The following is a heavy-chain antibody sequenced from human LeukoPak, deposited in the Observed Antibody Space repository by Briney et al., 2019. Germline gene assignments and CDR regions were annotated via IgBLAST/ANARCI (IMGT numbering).Heavy chain of an antibody. CDR3: ARGLTVYDYIWGSYRSRSWFDP. J-gene: IGHJ5*02. D-gene: IGHD3-16*02. Sequence: SETLSLTCAVYGGSFSGYYWSWIRQPPGKGLEGIGEINHSGSTNYNPSLKSRVTISVDTSKNQFSLKLSSVTAADTAVYYCARGLTVYDYIWGSYRSRSWFDPWGQGTLVTVSS. CDR1: GGSFSGYY. V-gene: IGHV4-34*01. CDR2: INHSGST.